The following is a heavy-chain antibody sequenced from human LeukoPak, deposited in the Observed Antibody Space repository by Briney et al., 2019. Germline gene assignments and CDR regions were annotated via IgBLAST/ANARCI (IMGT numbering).Heavy chain of an antibody. CDR3: ARAPPYSSASWGYYGMDV. Sequence: GGSLRLSCAASGFTFSSYDMDWVRQTTGKGLEWVSSIGIAGDTYYPGSVKGRFTISRENAKNSLYLQMNSLRAGDTAVYYCARAPPYSSASWGYYGMDVWGQGTTVTVSS. CDR2: IGIAGDT. V-gene: IGHV3-13*01. J-gene: IGHJ6*02. D-gene: IGHD6-6*01. CDR1: GFTFSSYD.